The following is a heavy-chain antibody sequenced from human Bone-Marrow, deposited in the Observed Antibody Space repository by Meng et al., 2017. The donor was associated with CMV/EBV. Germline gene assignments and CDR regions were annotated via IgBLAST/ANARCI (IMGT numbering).Heavy chain of an antibody. CDR2: TYYRSKWGT. V-gene: IGHV6-1*01. CDR1: GDSVSSDSAA. J-gene: IGHJ5*02. D-gene: IGHD1-26*01. Sequence: SETLSLTCAISGDSVSSDSAAWNWIRQSPSRGLEWLGRTYYRSKWGTDYGVSVKGRLTITSDTSKNQFFLHLNSVTPEDTAVYYCARAVGAGKGWFDPWGQGTLVTFSS. CDR3: ARAVGAGKGWFDP.